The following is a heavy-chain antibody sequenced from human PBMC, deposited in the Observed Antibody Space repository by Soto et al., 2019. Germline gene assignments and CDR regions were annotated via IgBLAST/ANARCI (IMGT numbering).Heavy chain of an antibody. D-gene: IGHD1-26*01. J-gene: IGHJ3*02. Sequence: SETLSLTCTVSGGSISSYYWSWIRQPPGKGLEWIGYIYYSGSTNYNPSLKSRVTISVDTSKNQFSLKLSSVTAADTAVYYCARLKKVGSYDAFDIWGQGTMVTVSS. CDR3: ARLKKVGSYDAFDI. CDR1: GGSISSYY. V-gene: IGHV4-59*08. CDR2: IYYSGST.